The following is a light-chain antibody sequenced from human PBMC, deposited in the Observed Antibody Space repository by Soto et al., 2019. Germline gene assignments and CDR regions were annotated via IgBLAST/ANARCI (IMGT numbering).Light chain of an antibody. CDR3: QQYGSSRLT. CDR2: GAS. V-gene: IGKV3-15*01. Sequence: TEMPQSAETLSVCPGERATLSCRASQSVSSNLAWYQQKPGQAPRLLIYGASTRATGIPARFSGSGSGTDFTLTISRLEPEDFAVYYCQQYGSSRLTFGGGTKVDIK. J-gene: IGKJ4*01. CDR1: QSVSSN.